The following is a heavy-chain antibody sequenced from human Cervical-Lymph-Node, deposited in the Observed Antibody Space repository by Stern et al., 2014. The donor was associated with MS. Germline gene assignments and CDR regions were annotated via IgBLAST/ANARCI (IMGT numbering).Heavy chain of an antibody. J-gene: IGHJ4*02. V-gene: IGHV1-8*01. CDR2: MNTNSGHT. D-gene: IGHD2-21*02. CDR1: GYSFTSLD. CDR3: ARVKGDPDY. Sequence: VQLVQSGAEVKKPGASVKVSCKASGYSFTSLDINWVRQAAGQGLEWMGWMNTNSGHTGYAQKFQGRVTMTMNTATSTAYMELSSLTSEDTAVYYCARVKGDPDYWGQGTLVTVSS.